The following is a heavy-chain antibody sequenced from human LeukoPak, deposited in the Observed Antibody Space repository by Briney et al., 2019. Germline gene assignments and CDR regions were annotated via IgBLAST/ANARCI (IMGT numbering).Heavy chain of an antibody. CDR2: INRNSGGT. V-gene: IGHV1-2*02. Sequence: ASVKVSCKASGYTFTGYYMHWVRPAPGQGLEWMGWINRNSGGTNNAQKFQGRVTMPRDTSISTAYMELSRLKSDDTAVYYCARDKASLGIPYWGQGTLVTVSS. CDR1: GYTFTGYY. J-gene: IGHJ4*02. CDR3: ARDKASLGIPY. D-gene: IGHD3-3*02.